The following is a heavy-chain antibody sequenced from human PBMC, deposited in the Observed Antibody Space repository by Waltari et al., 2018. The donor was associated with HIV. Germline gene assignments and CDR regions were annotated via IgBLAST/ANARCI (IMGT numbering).Heavy chain of an antibody. Sequence: QVQLQESGPGLVKPSETLSLTCTVPGGSISTYYWNWIRQPAGKGLEWIGRIYSSGSTDYNPTVKSPVTMSVDTSKNQVSLKLTSVTAADTAVYYCARGYYDSSGYFNYFDYWGQGTTVTVSS. CDR1: GGSISTYY. V-gene: IGHV4-4*07. J-gene: IGHJ4*03. D-gene: IGHD3-22*01. CDR3: ARGYYDSSGYFNYFDY. CDR2: IYSSGST.